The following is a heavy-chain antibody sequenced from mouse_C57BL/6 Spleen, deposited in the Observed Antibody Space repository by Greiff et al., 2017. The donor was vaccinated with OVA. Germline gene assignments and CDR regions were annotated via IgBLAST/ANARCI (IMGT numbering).Heavy chain of an antibody. CDR3: ARKFITTVLDY. CDR1: GFTFSDYG. CDR2: ISSGSSTI. D-gene: IGHD1-1*01. J-gene: IGHJ4*01. Sequence: EVMLVESGGGLVKPGGSLKLSCAASGFTFSDYGMHWVRQAPEKGLEWVAYISSGSSTIYYADTVKGRFTISRDNAKNTLFLQMTSLRSEDTAMYYCARKFITTVLDYWGQGTSVTVSS. V-gene: IGHV5-17*01.